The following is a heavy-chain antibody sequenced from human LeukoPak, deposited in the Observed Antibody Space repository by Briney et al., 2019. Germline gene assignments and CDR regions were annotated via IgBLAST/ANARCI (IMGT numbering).Heavy chain of an antibody. J-gene: IGHJ4*02. CDR1: GGSISSYY. D-gene: IGHD3-10*01. CDR3: ARRYGSGSSGTFDY. V-gene: IGHV4-59*01. Sequence: SQTLSLTCTVSGGSISSYYWSWIRQPPGKGLEWIAYIYYSGSTNYNPSLKSRVTISVDTSKNQFSLKLSSVTAADTAVYYCARRYGSGSSGTFDYWGQGTLVTVSS. CDR2: IYYSGST.